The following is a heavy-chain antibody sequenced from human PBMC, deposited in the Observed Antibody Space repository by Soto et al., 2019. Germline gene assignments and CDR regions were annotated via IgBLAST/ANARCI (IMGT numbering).Heavy chain of an antibody. CDR3: AKDDSSGPTGMDV. Sequence: GGSLRLSCAASGFPFDDYAMHWVRQAPGKGLEWVSGISWNSGSIGYADSVKGRFTISRDNAKNSLYLQMNSLRAEDTALYYCAKDDSSGPTGMDVWGQGTTVTVSS. CDR2: ISWNSGSI. CDR1: GFPFDDYA. D-gene: IGHD3-22*01. V-gene: IGHV3-9*01. J-gene: IGHJ6*02.